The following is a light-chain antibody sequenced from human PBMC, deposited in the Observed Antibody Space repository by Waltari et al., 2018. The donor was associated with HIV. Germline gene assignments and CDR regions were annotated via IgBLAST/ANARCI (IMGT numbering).Light chain of an antibody. J-gene: IGKJ1*01. Sequence: IQMNQSPSILSASVGDRVSITCRASQRISRWLAWYQQKPGRAPKVLVYRASNQETGVPSRFSGSGSGTEFTLTISSLQPDDFATYYCLQYDTFSWTFGQGTKVEI. CDR3: LQYDTFSWT. V-gene: IGKV1-5*03. CDR1: QRISRW. CDR2: RAS.